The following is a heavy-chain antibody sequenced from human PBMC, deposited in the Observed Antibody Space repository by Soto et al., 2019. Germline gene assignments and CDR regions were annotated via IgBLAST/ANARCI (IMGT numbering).Heavy chain of an antibody. V-gene: IGHV1-69*13. CDR3: ARPLESIVVVTAWDYYYGMDV. CDR2: IIPIFGTA. Sequence: SVKVSCKASGGTFSSYAISWVRQAPGQGLEWMGGIIPIFGTANYAQKFQGRVTTTADESTSTAYMELSSLRSEDTAVYYCARPLESIVVVTAWDYYYGMDVWGQGTTVTVSS. J-gene: IGHJ6*02. CDR1: GGTFSSYA. D-gene: IGHD2-21*02.